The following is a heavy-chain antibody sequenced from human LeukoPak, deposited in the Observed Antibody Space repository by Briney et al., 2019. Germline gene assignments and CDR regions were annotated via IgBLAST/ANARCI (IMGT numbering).Heavy chain of an antibody. CDR3: ARDLRGTFRYYGMDV. D-gene: IGHD1/OR15-1a*01. Sequence: GGSLRLSCAASGFTFSSYAMHWVRQAPGKGLEWGAVISYDGSNKYYADSVKGRFTIFRDNSKNTLYLQMNSLRAEDTAVYYCARDLRGTFRYYGMDVWGQGTTVTVSS. J-gene: IGHJ6*02. CDR1: GFTFSSYA. CDR2: ISYDGSNK. V-gene: IGHV3-30*04.